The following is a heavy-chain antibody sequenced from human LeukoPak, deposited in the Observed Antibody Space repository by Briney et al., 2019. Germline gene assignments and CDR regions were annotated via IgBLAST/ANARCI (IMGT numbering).Heavy chain of an antibody. D-gene: IGHD2-2*01. CDR1: GFTFSSYE. CDR3: ARARYCSSTSCPDY. V-gene: IGHV3-48*03. J-gene: IGHJ4*02. CDR2: ISSSGSTI. Sequence: GGSLRLSCAASGFTFSSYEMNWVRQAPGKGLEWVSYISSSGSTIYYADSVKGRFTISRDNAKNSLYLQMNGLRAEDTAVYYCARARYCSSTSCPDYWGQGTLVTVSS.